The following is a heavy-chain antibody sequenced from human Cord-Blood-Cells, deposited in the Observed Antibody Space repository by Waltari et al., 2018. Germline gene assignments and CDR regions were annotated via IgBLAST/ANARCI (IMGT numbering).Heavy chain of an antibody. J-gene: IGHJ3*02. Sequence: QITLKESGPTLVKPTQTLTLTCTFSGFSLSTSGVGVGWIRQPPGKALEWLALIYWDDDKRYSPSLKSRLTITKDTSKNQVVLTMTNTDPVDTATDYCAHRREQWLVWGDAFDIWGQGTMVTVSS. CDR2: IYWDDDK. V-gene: IGHV2-5*02. CDR1: GFSLSTSGVG. CDR3: AHRREQWLVWGDAFDI. D-gene: IGHD6-19*01.